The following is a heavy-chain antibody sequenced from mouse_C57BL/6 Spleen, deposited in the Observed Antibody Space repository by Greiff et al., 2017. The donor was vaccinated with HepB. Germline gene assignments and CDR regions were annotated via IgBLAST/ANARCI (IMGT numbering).Heavy chain of an antibody. CDR3: TLYDYDERAWFAY. D-gene: IGHD2-4*01. CDR2: IDPENGDT. Sequence: VQLQQSGAELVRPGASVKLSCTASGFNIKDDYMHWVKQRPEQGLEWIGWIDPENGDTEYASKFQGKATITADTSSNTAYLQLSSLTSEDTAVYYCTLYDYDERAWFAYWGQGTLVTVSA. CDR1: GFNIKDDY. J-gene: IGHJ3*01. V-gene: IGHV14-4*01.